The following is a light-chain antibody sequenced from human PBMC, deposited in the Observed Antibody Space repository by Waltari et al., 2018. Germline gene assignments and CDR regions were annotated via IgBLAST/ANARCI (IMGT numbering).Light chain of an antibody. J-gene: IGKJ2*01. Sequence: EIVMTQSPPTLSVSPGERATLSCRASQSVSSNLAWYQHKPGQAPRLLIYGASTRATGIPARFSGSRSGTEFTLTISSLQSEDFAVYYCQQYKNWPPMYTFGQGTKLEIK. CDR2: GAS. CDR1: QSVSSN. V-gene: IGKV3-15*01. CDR3: QQYKNWPPMYT.